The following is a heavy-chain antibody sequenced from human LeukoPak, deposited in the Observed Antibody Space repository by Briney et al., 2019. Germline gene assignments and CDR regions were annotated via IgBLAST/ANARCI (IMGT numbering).Heavy chain of an antibody. CDR3: ARVHYDILTGYYYGMDV. V-gene: IGHV3-13*01. CDR2: IGTAGDT. J-gene: IGHJ6*02. CDR1: GFTFSSYD. D-gene: IGHD3-9*01. Sequence: GGSLRLSCAAAGFTFSSYDMHWVRQATGKGLEWVSAIGTAGDTYYPGSVKGRFTISRENAKNSLYLQMNSLRAGDTAVYYCARVHYDILTGYYYGMDVWGQGTAVTVSS.